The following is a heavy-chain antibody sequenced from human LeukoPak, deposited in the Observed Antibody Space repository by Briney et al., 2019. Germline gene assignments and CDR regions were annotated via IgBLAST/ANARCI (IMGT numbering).Heavy chain of an antibody. CDR2: IYYIGST. V-gene: IGHV4-30-4*01. D-gene: IGHD3-10*01. CDR1: GGSSSSGDYY. J-gene: IGHJ4*02. CDR3: ARGSLVRGVPFLDY. Sequence: SETLSLTCTVSGGSSSSGDYYWSWIRQPPGKDLEWIGYIYYIGSTYYNPSLKSRVTISEAKSKKQFSLDLSSVTAADTAVYYCARGSLVRGVPFLDYWGQGALVTVSS.